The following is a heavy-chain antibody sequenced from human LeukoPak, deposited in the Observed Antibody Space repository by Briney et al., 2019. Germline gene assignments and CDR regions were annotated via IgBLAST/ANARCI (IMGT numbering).Heavy chain of an antibody. Sequence: RASVKVSCRASGYTFTGYYMHWVRQAPGQGLEWMGWINPNSGGTNYAQKFQGRVTMTRDTSISTAYMELSRLRSDDTAVYYCARNEVPNDAFDTWGQGTMVTVSS. CDR1: GYTFTGYY. D-gene: IGHD2-2*01. J-gene: IGHJ3*02. CDR3: ARNEVPNDAFDT. CDR2: INPNSGGT. V-gene: IGHV1-2*02.